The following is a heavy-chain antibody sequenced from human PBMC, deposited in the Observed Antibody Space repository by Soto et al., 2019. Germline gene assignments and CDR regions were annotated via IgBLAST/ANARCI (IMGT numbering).Heavy chain of an antibody. CDR2: MSGVDDSK. Sequence: LRLSCAVSGFPVNYYDLSWVRQPPGKGLEWVSGMSGVDDSKSYADSVEGRFTISRDDAKSEVYLQMNNLRAEDTAVYYCARGGLEPFDYWGQGALVTVSS. V-gene: IGHV3-23*01. J-gene: IGHJ4*02. CDR1: GFPVNYYD. CDR3: ARGGLEPFDY. D-gene: IGHD1-1*01.